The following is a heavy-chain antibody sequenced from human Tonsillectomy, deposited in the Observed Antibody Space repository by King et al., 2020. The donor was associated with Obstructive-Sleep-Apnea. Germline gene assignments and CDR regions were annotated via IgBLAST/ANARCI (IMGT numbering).Heavy chain of an antibody. D-gene: IGHD2-21*02. CDR2: ISGSGGST. CDR3: AKGDESYCGGDCYSHYYGMDV. J-gene: IGHJ6*04. V-gene: IGHV3-23*04. Sequence: VQLVESGGGLVQPGGSLRLSCAASGFTFSSYAMSWVRQAPGKGLEWVSAISGSGGSTYYADSVKGRFTISRDNSKNTLYLQMNSLRAEDTAVYYCAKGDESYCGGDCYSHYYGMDVWGKGTTVTVSS. CDR1: GFTFSSYA.